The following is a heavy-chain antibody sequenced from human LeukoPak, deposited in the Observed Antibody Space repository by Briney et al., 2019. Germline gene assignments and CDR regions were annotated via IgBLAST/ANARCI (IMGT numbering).Heavy chain of an antibody. Sequence: SETLSLTCSVSGGAISRYYWSWIRQPPGKGLEWIGYIYYSGSTNYNPSLKSRVTISVDTSKNQFSLKLSSVTAADTAVYYCARGSRAITMVRGVIIISRPFDYWGQGTLVTVSS. D-gene: IGHD3-10*01. CDR2: IYYSGST. CDR1: GGAISRYY. CDR3: ARGSRAITMVRGVIIISRPFDY. V-gene: IGHV4-59*12. J-gene: IGHJ4*02.